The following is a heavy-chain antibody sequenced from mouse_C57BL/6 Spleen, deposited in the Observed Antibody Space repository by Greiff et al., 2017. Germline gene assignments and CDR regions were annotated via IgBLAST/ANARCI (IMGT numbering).Heavy chain of an antibody. V-gene: IGHV1-80*01. CDR3: ERSARREAQAPLDY. Sequence: VQLHESGAELVKPGASVKISCKASGYAFSSYWMNWVKQRPGKGLAWIGQIYPGDGDTNYNGKFKGKATLTADKSSSTAYMQLSSLTSEDSAVYFCERSARREAQAPLDYWGQGTTLTVSS. CDR2: IYPGDGDT. D-gene: IGHD3-2*02. J-gene: IGHJ2*01. CDR1: GYAFSSYW.